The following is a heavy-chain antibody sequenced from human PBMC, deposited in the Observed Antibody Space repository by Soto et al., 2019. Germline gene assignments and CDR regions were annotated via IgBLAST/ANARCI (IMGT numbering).Heavy chain of an antibody. J-gene: IGHJ6*02. Sequence: ASVKVSCKASGGTFDTYAISWVRQAPGQGLEWIGGIIPIFATPNYAQKFQHRVTITADESTSTAYMELSSLRSDDTAMYYCASDLEAAPPYYYYGLYVCGQGTAVTVSS. CDR3: ASDLEAAPPYYYYGLYV. CDR2: IIPIFATP. D-gene: IGHD6-6*01. V-gene: IGHV1-69*13. CDR1: GGTFDTYA.